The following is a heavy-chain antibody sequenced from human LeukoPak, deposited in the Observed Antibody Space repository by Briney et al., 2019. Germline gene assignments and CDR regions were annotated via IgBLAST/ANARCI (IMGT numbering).Heavy chain of an antibody. Sequence: PGGSLRLSCAASGFTFSSYEMNWVRQAPGKGLEWVSYISSSGSTIYYADSVKGRFTISRDNAKNSLYLQMNSLRAEDTAVYYCARARYYDSSGYYQRPRAFDIWGQGTMVTVSS. D-gene: IGHD3-22*01. CDR3: ARARYYDSSGYYQRPRAFDI. V-gene: IGHV3-48*03. CDR2: ISSSGSTI. CDR1: GFTFSSYE. J-gene: IGHJ3*02.